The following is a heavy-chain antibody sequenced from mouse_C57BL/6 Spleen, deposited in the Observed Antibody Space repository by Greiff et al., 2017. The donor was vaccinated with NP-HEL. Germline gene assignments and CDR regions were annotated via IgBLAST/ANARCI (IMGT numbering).Heavy chain of an antibody. J-gene: IGHJ4*01. D-gene: IGHD2-4*01. Sequence: VQLQQSGPGLVAPSQSLSITCTVSGFSLTSYGVHWVRQPPGKGLEWLVVLWSDGSTTYNSAIKSRLSIRKDQSKSQVVLKMNSLQTDDTAMYYGARQGYDYGYAMDYWGQGTSVTVSS. CDR1: GFSLTSYG. V-gene: IGHV2-6-1*01. CDR3: ARQGYDYGYAMDY. CDR2: LWSDGST.